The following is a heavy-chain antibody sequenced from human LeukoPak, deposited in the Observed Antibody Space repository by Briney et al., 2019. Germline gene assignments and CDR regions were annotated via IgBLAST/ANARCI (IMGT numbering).Heavy chain of an antibody. V-gene: IGHV4-61*02. CDR2: IYTSGST. CDR1: GGSISSGSYY. J-gene: IGHJ4*02. Sequence: SETLSLTCTVSGGSISSGSYYRSWIRQPAGKGLVWIGRIYTSGSTNYNPSLKSRVTIYVDTSQSQFSLKLSSVTAADTAVYYCARIPSLGRYYFDYWGQGTLGTVSS. CDR3: ARIPSLGRYYFDY. D-gene: IGHD3-16*01.